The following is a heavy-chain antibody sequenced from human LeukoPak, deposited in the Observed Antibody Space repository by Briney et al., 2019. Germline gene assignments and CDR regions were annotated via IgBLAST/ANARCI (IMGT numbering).Heavy chain of an antibody. Sequence: SETLSLSCAVYNVTFSGYYWNWIRQPPGKGLEWIGEINHSGSTNYNASLKSGLIISIDKSNNQFFLQLRSVLTADAAVYYCARGGRYCSSTNCRNWFDPWGQGTLVTVSS. V-gene: IGHV4-34*01. CDR1: NVTFSGYY. D-gene: IGHD2-2*01. CDR3: ARGGRYCSSTNCRNWFDP. CDR2: INHSGST. J-gene: IGHJ5*02.